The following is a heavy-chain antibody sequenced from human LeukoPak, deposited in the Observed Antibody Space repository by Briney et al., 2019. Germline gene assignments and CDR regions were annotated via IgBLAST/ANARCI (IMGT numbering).Heavy chain of an antibody. J-gene: IGHJ4*02. V-gene: IGHV4-59*01. D-gene: IGHD2-15*01. CDR1: TDSTNTYY. CDR2: IYHSGST. Sequence: SETLSPTCSVSTDSTNTYYWSWTRQSPGKGLEWIGHIYHSGSTDYNPSFKSRVTISIDMSKKEFSLKLTSVTVADTAMYYCVRLRWELLAPYFDHWGQGAFVIVSS. CDR3: VRLRWELLAPYFDH.